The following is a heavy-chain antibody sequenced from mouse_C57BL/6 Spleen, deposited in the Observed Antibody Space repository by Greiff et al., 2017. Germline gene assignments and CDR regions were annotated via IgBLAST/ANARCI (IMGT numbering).Heavy chain of an antibody. CDR3: ARTLLLFPMDY. D-gene: IGHD2-10*01. V-gene: IGHV1-76*01. J-gene: IGHJ4*01. Sequence: QVQLQQSGAELVRPGASVKLSCKASGYTFTDYYINWVKQRPGQGLEWIARIYPGSGNTYYNEKFKGKATLTAEKSSSTAYMQLSSLTSEDSAVYFCARTLLLFPMDYWGQGTSVTVSS. CDR2: IYPGSGNT. CDR1: GYTFTDYY.